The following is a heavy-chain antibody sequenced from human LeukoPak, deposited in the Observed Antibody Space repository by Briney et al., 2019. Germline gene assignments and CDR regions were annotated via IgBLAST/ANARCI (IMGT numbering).Heavy chain of an antibody. CDR1: RFTFSSYG. V-gene: IGHV3-23*01. CDR3: ARSSYYDASGYYREYYFDY. D-gene: IGHD3-22*01. Sequence: GGSLRLSCAASRFTFSSYGMSWVRQAPGKGLEWVSSISGSGGSTYYADSVKGRFTISRDNSKNTLYLQMNSLRDEDTAVYYCARSSYYDASGYYREYYFDYWGQGTLVTVSS. CDR2: ISGSGGST. J-gene: IGHJ4*02.